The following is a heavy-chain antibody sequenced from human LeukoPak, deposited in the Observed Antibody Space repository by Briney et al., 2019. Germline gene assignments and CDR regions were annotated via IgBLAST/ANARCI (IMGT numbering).Heavy chain of an antibody. J-gene: IGHJ4*02. CDR2: IYYRGST. CDR3: ARLSGYSSGHYYSDY. Sequence: SETLSLTCTVSGGSISSDYWSWIRQPPGKGLEWIGYIYYRGSTNYNPSLKGRVTISVDTSKNQFSLKLSSVTAADTAVYYCARLSGYSSGHYYSDYWGQGTLVTVSS. CDR1: GGSISSDY. D-gene: IGHD3-22*01. V-gene: IGHV4-59*01.